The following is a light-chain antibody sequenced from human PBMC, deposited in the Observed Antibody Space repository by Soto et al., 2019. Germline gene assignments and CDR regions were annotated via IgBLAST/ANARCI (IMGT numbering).Light chain of an antibody. Sequence: EIVLTQSPGTLSLSPGERATLSCRASQSVSSSYLAWVQQKPGQTPRLLIYSVSSRATGIPDRFSGSGSGTDFTLTISRLEPEDFAVYYCQQYGSIPWTFGQGTKVDIK. CDR3: QQYGSIPWT. V-gene: IGKV3-20*01. CDR1: QSVSSSY. J-gene: IGKJ1*01. CDR2: SVS.